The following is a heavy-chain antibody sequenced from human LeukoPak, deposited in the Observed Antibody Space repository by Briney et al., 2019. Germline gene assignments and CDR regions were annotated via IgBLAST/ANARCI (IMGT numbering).Heavy chain of an antibody. Sequence: GASLKISCKDPGYSFTSYWIGWVRQMPGKGLEWMGIIYPGDSDTRYSPSFQGQVTISADKSIYTAYLQWSSLKASDTAMYYCTIHSGNSGQAYWGQGTLVTVSS. V-gene: IGHV5-51*01. CDR2: IYPGDSDT. D-gene: IGHD4-23*01. CDR1: GYSFTSYW. J-gene: IGHJ4*02. CDR3: TIHSGNSGQAY.